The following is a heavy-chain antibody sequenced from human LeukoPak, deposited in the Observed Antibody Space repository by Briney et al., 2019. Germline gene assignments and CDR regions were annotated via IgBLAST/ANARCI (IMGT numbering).Heavy chain of an antibody. CDR1: GGSFSGYY. Sequence: PSETLSLTCAVYGGSFSGYYWSWIRQPPGKGLEWIGEINHSESTNYNPSLKSRVTISVDTSKNQFSLKLSSVTAADTAVYYCARYGIVVVPAAIKRNWFDPWGQGTLVTVSS. D-gene: IGHD2-2*01. CDR2: INHSEST. CDR3: ARYGIVVVPAAIKRNWFDP. V-gene: IGHV4-34*01. J-gene: IGHJ5*02.